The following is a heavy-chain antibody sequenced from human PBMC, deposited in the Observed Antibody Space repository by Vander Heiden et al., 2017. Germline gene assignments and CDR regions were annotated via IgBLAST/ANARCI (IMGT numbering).Heavy chain of an antibody. D-gene: IGHD3-3*01. V-gene: IGHV4-38-2*02. J-gene: IGHJ4*02. CDR1: AYSITNAQD. CDR2: IYHSGNT. CDR3: ARYITAGLYYFDS. Sequence: QVHLQESGPGLVKPSEPLSLICTVSAYSITNAQDWGWIRQPPGKGLEWIGNIYHSGNTYYNPSLKSRVTLSADTSKNQFSLKLTSATAADTAVYYCARYITAGLYYFDSWGQGTLVIVSS.